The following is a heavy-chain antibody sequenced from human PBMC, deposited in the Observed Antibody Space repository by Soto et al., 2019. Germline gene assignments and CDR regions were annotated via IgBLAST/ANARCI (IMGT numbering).Heavy chain of an antibody. CDR2: IYHSGST. V-gene: IGHV4-4*02. J-gene: IGHJ4*02. CDR3: NSLKTEDTAVYYCSKDRCSTI. CDR1: GGSISSSNW. D-gene: IGHD3-16*01. Sequence: PSETLSLTCAVSGGSISSSNWWSWVRQPPGKGLEWIGEIYHSGSTNYNPSLKSRVTISVDKSKNQFSLKLSSVSSVFRLYLQMNSLKTEDTAVYYCSKDRCSTIWGQGTPVTVSS.